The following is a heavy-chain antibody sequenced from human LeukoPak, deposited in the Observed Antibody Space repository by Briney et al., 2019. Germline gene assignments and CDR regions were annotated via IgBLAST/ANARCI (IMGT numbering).Heavy chain of an antibody. CDR2: IYYSGST. CDR3: ARLTVTTYQDAFDI. J-gene: IGHJ3*02. CDR1: GGSISSYY. Sequence: PSETLSLTCTVSGGSISSYYWSWIRQPPGKGLERIGYIYYSGSTNYNPSLKSRVTISVDTSKNQFSLKLSSVTAADTAVYYCARLTVTTYQDAFDIWGQGTMVTVSS. V-gene: IGHV4-59*08. D-gene: IGHD4-11*01.